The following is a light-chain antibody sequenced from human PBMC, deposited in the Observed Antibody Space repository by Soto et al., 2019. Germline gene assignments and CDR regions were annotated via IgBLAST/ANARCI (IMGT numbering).Light chain of an antibody. J-gene: IGLJ3*02. CDR2: EVS. CDR1: SSDVGGYNY. CDR3: SSYTSSSTLKV. V-gene: IGLV2-14*01. Sequence: QSVLTQPASVSGSPGQSITISCTGTSSDVGGYNYVSWYQQHPGKAPKLMIYEVSNRPSGVSNRFSGSKSGNTASLTISGLQAEDQADHYCSSYTSSSTLKVFGGGTQLTVL.